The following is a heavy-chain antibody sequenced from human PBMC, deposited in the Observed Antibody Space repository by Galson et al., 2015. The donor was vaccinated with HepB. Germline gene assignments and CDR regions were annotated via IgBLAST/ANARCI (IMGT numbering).Heavy chain of an antibody. CDR1: GFTFDDYG. J-gene: IGHJ3*02. CDR3: VKGVVTAYYDAFDI. D-gene: IGHD4-23*01. CDR2: ISGSGGST. Sequence: SLRLSCAASGFTFDDYGMTWVRQAPGKGLEWVSTISGSGGSTSYADSVKGRFTISRDNSKNTLYVQMNSPRAEDTAVYYCVKGVVTAYYDAFDIWGQGTMVTVSS. V-gene: IGHV3-23*01.